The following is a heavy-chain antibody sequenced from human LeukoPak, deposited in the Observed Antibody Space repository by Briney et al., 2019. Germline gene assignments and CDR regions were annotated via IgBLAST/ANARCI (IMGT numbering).Heavy chain of an antibody. D-gene: IGHD1-26*01. CDR3: ANLYSGSPSDAFDV. CDR1: GFTFSSYA. V-gene: IGHV3-23*01. J-gene: IGHJ3*01. Sequence: GGSLRLSCAASGFTFSSYAMSWVRQAPGKGLEWVSAISGSGGSTYYADSVRGRFTISRDTSKNTLYLQMNSLRGDDTAVYYCANLYSGSPSDAFDVWGQGTMVTVSS. CDR2: ISGSGGST.